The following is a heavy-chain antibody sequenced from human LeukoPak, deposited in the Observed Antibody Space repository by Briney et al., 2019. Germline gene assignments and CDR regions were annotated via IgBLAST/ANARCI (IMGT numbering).Heavy chain of an antibody. D-gene: IGHD6-13*01. Sequence: SVKVSCKASGGTFSSYAISWVRQAPGQGLEWMGGIIPIFGTANYAQKFQGRVTITADESTSTAYMELSSLRSEDTAVYYCARRHRSSSWQGAEYFQHWGQGTLVTVSS. CDR2: IIPIFGTA. V-gene: IGHV1-69*01. CDR3: ARRHRSSSWQGAEYFQH. CDR1: GGTFSSYA. J-gene: IGHJ1*01.